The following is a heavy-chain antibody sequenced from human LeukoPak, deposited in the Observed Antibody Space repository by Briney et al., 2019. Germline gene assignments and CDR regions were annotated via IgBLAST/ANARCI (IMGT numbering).Heavy chain of an antibody. CDR3: ARGGMTTAVDYYYYMDV. D-gene: IGHD4-17*01. V-gene: IGHV4-39*07. J-gene: IGHJ6*03. CDR2: IYYSGST. CDR1: GGSISSSSYY. Sequence: SETLSLTCTVSGGSISSSSYYWGWIRQPSGKGLEWIGSIYYSGSTYYNPSLRSRVTISVDTSKNQFSLRLSSVTAADTAVYYCARGGMTTAVDYYYYMDVWGKGTTVTVSS.